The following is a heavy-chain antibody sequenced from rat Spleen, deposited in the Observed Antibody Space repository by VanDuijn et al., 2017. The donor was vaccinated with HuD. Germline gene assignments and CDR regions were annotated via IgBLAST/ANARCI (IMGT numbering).Heavy chain of an antibody. V-gene: IGHV5-31*01. CDR3: TRGYVMDA. CDR1: GITFTNYW. Sequence: EVQLVESGGGLVQPGGSLKLSCVASGITFTNYWMTWIRQAPGKGLEWIASISTDGGSSYYRGSVKGRFTISRDNAKNTQYLQMDSLRSEDTATYYCTRGYVMDAWGQGASVTVSS. J-gene: IGHJ4*01. CDR2: ISTDGGSS.